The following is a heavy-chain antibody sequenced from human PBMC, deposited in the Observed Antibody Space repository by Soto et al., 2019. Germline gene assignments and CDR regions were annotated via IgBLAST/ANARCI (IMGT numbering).Heavy chain of an antibody. D-gene: IGHD3-3*01. CDR2: TYYRSKWYN. Sequence: PSQTLSLTCAISGDSVSSNSAAWNWIRQSPSRGLEWLGRTYYRSKWYNDYAVSVNSRITINPDTSKNQFSLQLNSVTPEDTAVYYCARVWWYDFWSGYYPSGDYYYGMDVWGQGTTVTVSS. CDR3: ARVWWYDFWSGYYPSGDYYYGMDV. CDR1: GDSVSSNSAA. J-gene: IGHJ6*02. V-gene: IGHV6-1*01.